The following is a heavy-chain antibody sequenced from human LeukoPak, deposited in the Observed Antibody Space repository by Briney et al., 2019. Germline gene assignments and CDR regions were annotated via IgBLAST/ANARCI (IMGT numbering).Heavy chain of an antibody. CDR2: IKQDGSEK. Sequence: PGGSLRLSCAASGFTFSSYWMSWVRQAPGEGLEWVANIKQDGSEKYYVDSVKGRFTISRDNAKNSLYLQMNSLRAEDTAVYYCARSSGTFWSYYFPLDFWGQGTLVTVSS. J-gene: IGHJ4*02. CDR1: GFTFSSYW. CDR3: ARSSGTFWSYYFPLDF. V-gene: IGHV3-7*01. D-gene: IGHD3-3*01.